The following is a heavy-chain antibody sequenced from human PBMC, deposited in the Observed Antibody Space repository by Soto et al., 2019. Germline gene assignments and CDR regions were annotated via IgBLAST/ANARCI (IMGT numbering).Heavy chain of an antibody. CDR2: ISYDGSNK. CDR3: AREGYQLLYYYYYGMDV. Sequence: RLSCAASGFTFSSYAMHWVRQAPGKGLEWVAVISYDGSNKYYADSVKGRFTISRDNSKNTLYLQMNSLRAEDTAVYYCAREGYQLLYYYYYGMDVWGQGTTVTVSS. J-gene: IGHJ6*02. V-gene: IGHV3-30-3*01. CDR1: GFTFSSYA. D-gene: IGHD2-2*01.